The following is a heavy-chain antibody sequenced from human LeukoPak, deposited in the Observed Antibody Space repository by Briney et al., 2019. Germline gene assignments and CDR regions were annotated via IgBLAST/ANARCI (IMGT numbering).Heavy chain of an antibody. CDR3: AREVHCSSTSCYYYYYYYMDV. CDR2: IYTSGST. J-gene: IGHJ6*03. CDR1: GGSISSYY. D-gene: IGHD2-2*01. V-gene: IGHV4-4*07. Sequence: SETLRLTCTASGGSISSYYRSWVRQPAGKGLEWIGRIYTSGSTNYNPALKSRVTMSVDTSKNQFSLKLSSVTAADTAVYYCAREVHCSSTSCYYYYYYYMDVWGEGTTVTVSS.